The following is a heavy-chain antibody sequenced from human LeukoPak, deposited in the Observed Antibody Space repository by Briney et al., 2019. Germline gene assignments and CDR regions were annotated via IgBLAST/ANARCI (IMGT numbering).Heavy chain of an antibody. CDR3: ARGPHYYGSGSYRTYNWFDP. V-gene: IGHV4-39*01. CDR2: IYYSGST. J-gene: IGHJ5*02. D-gene: IGHD3-10*01. CDR1: GGSISSSSYY. Sequence: SETLSLTCTVSGGSISSSSYYWGWSRQPPGRGLEWIGSIYYSGSTYYNPSLKSRLTISVDTSKNQFSLKLSSVTAADTAVHYCARGPHYYGSGSYRTYNWFDPWGQGTLVTVSS.